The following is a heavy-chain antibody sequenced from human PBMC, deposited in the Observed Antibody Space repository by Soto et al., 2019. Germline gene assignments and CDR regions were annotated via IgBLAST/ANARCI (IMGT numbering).Heavy chain of an antibody. J-gene: IGHJ2*01. CDR3: ARRALDYAFDL. D-gene: IGHD4-17*01. CDR2: IFGSGRDI. V-gene: IGHV3-21*01. CDR1: QFIFSSYT. Sequence: EVQLVESGGGLVKPGGSLRLSCVGSQFIFSSYTMNWVRQTPGTGLEWVSSIFGSGRDIYYADSVRGRFTTSRDDAKNSVYLQMNSLRAEDTAVYYCARRALDYAFDLWGRGTQVVVSS.